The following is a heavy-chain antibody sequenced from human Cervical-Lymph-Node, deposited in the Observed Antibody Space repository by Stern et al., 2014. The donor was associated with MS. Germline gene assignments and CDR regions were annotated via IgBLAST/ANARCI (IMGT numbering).Heavy chain of an antibody. J-gene: IGHJ3*02. CDR3: ARGLLGSENAFDI. Sequence: QDQLVQSGAEVKKPGASVKVSCKASGYTFTSYGISWVRQAPGTGLEWMGWIRAYNVNTNYAQKLQGRVTITTDTSTSTASMALRSLTSDDTAVYYCARGLLGSENAFDIWGQGTMVTVSS. D-gene: IGHD2-15*01. CDR1: GYTFTSYG. CDR2: IRAYNVNT. V-gene: IGHV1-18*01.